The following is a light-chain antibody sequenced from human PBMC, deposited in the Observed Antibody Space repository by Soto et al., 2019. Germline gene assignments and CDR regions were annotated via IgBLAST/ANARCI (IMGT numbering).Light chain of an antibody. V-gene: IGKV1-5*03. CDR2: KAS. J-gene: IGKJ4*01. CDR1: QSISSW. Sequence: DIQMTQSPSTLSASVGDRVTITCRASQSISSWLAWYQQKPGKAPKLLIYKASSLESGVPSRFSGSGSGTEFTLTISSLQPDDVATYYCQQYNSFPLTFGGGTKVEIK. CDR3: QQYNSFPLT.